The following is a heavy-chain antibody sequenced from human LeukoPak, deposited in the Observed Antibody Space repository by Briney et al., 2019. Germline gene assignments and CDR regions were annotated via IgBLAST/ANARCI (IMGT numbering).Heavy chain of an antibody. V-gene: IGHV1-3*01. Sequence: GALVKVSCKASGYTFTSYAIHWVRQAPGQRLEWMGWISAGNGNTKYSQNFQGRVTFISNTSATTAFMELSSLRSEDAAVYYCARDSGSGSNDYWGQGTLVTVSS. D-gene: IGHD1-26*01. CDR1: GYTFTSYA. CDR2: ISAGNGNT. CDR3: ARDSGSGSNDY. J-gene: IGHJ4*02.